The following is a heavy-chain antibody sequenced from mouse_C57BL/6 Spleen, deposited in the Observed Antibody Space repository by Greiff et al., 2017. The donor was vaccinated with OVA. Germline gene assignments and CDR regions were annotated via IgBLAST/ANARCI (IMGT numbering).Heavy chain of an antibody. D-gene: IGHD4-1*01. CDR2: ISSGSSTI. Sequence: EVMLVESGGGLVKPGGSLKLSCAASGFTFSDYGMHWVRQAPEEGLEWVAYISSGSSTIYYADTVQGRFTISRDNTKHTLFLQMTSLRSEDTAMYYCARKVTGYYAMDYWGQGTSVTVSS. J-gene: IGHJ4*01. CDR3: ARKVTGYYAMDY. CDR1: GFTFSDYG. V-gene: IGHV5-17*01.